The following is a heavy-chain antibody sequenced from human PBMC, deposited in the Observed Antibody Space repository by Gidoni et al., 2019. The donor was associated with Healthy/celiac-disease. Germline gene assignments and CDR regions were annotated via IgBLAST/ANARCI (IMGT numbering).Heavy chain of an antibody. J-gene: IGHJ4*02. CDR1: GFTFSSYG. Sequence: QVQLVESGGGVVQPGRSLRLSCAASGFTFSSYGMHWVSQAPGKGLEWVAVIWYDGSNKYYADSVKGRFTISRDNSKNTLYLQMNSLRAEDTAVYYCARDSVGYYDSSGYAYFDYWGQGTLVTVSS. V-gene: IGHV3-33*01. D-gene: IGHD3-22*01. CDR2: IWYDGSNK. CDR3: ARDSVGYYDSSGYAYFDY.